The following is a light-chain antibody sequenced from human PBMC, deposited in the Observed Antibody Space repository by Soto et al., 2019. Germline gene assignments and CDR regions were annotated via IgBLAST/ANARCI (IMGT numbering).Light chain of an antibody. V-gene: IGKV3-20*01. Sequence: EIVLTQSPGTLSLSAGERCTLSFSASQNLVTLYLAWFQQKSGQAPRLLIYSASRRATGIPDRFTGSGSGTDFTLTINRVEPEDFAVYFCQQYAGSPRTFGQGTKVDIK. J-gene: IGKJ1*01. CDR1: QNLVTLY. CDR2: SAS. CDR3: QQYAGSPRT.